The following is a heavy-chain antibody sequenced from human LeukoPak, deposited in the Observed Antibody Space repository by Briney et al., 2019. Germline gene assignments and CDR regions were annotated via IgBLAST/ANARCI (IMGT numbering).Heavy chain of an antibody. J-gene: IGHJ4*02. CDR2: IYYSGST. Sequence: KASETLSLTCTVSGGSISSSSYYWGWIRQPPGKGLEWIGNIYYSGSTYYNPSLTSRVTISVDTSKNQFSLKLSSMTAADTAVYYRARLDYGGHYFDYWGQGTLVTVSS. D-gene: IGHD4-17*01. V-gene: IGHV4-39*01. CDR1: GGSISSSSYY. CDR3: ARLDYGGHYFDY.